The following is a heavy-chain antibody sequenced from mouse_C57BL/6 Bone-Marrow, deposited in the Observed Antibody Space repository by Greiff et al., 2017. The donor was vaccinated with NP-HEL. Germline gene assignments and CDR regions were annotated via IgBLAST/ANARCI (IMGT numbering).Heavy chain of an antibody. J-gene: IGHJ4*01. CDR2: IDPNSGGT. V-gene: IGHV1-72*01. CDR3: ARTIYYGNYEGSMDY. Sequence: QVQLKQPGAELVKPGASVKLSCKASGYTFTSYWMHWVKQRPGRGLEWIGRIDPNSGGTKYNEKFKSKATRTVDKPSSTAYMQLSSLTSEDSAVYDCARTIYYGNYEGSMDYWGQGTSVTVSS. D-gene: IGHD2-1*01. CDR1: GYTFTSYW.